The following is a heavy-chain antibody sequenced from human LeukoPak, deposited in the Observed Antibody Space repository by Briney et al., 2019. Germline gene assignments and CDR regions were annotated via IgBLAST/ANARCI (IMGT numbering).Heavy chain of an antibody. D-gene: IGHD2-2*01. CDR2: IIPIFGTA. J-gene: IGHJ6*02. Sequence: SVKVSCKASGGTFSSYAISWVRQAPGQGLEWMGGIIPIFGTANYAQKFQGRVTITADESTSTAYMELSSLRSEDTAVYYCARDGEGYCSSTSCYGYYYYGMDVWGQGTTVTISS. CDR1: GGTFSSYA. CDR3: ARDGEGYCSSTSCYGYYYYGMDV. V-gene: IGHV1-69*13.